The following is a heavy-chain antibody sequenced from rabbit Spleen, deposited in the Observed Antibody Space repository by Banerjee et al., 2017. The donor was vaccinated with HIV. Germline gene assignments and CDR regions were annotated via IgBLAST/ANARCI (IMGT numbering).Heavy chain of an antibody. CDR1: GFSFSANYY. Sequence: QLVESGGGLVQPEGSLTLTCTASGFSFSANYYMCWVRQAPGKGLEWIGYIDPVFGSAYYASWVNGRFSISRENTQNTVSLQLNSLTAADTATYFCARGGGLWGPGTLVTVS. CDR3: ARGGGL. V-gene: IGHV1S7*01. J-gene: IGHJ4*01. CDR2: IDPVFGSA.